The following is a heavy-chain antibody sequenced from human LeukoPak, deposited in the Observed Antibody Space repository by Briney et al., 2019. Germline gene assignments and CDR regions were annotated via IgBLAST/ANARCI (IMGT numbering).Heavy chain of an antibody. CDR1: GFTFSNYG. CDR3: ARSYYYDRSAGGWFDP. J-gene: IGHJ5*02. CDR2: IWYDGSNK. D-gene: IGHD3-22*01. Sequence: GGSLRLSCAASGFTFSNYGMHWVRQAPGKGLEWVAIIWYDGSNKHYADSVKGRFTISRDNSKNTLYLEMNSLRVEDTAVYYCARSYYYDRSAGGWFDPWGQGTLGTVSS. V-gene: IGHV3-33*01.